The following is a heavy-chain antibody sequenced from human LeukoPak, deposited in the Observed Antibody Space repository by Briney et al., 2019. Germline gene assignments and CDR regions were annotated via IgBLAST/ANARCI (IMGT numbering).Heavy chain of an antibody. Sequence: GASVKVSCKASGGTFSSYDSSWVRQAPGQGREWMGRIIPILGIANYAQKFQGRVTITADKSTSTAYMELSSLRSGDTAVYYCARVPDLYGMDVWGQGTTVTVSS. J-gene: IGHJ6*02. V-gene: IGHV1-69*04. D-gene: IGHD1-14*01. CDR1: GGTFSSYD. CDR2: IIPILGIA. CDR3: ARVPDLYGMDV.